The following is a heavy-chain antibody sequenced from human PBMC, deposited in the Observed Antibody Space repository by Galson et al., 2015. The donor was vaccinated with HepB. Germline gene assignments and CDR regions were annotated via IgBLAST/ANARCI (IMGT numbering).Heavy chain of an antibody. Sequence: SLRLSCAASGFSMNMCWMSWVRQAPGKGLEWVANIKPDGSDKLYVDSVKGRFSISRDNAKKSVYLQMDSLRPEDTAVYYCASSHSGNWGIWGQGTMVIVSS. J-gene: IGHJ3*02. D-gene: IGHD7-27*01. CDR3: ASSHSGNWGI. V-gene: IGHV3-7*03. CDR1: GFSMNMCW. CDR2: IKPDGSDK.